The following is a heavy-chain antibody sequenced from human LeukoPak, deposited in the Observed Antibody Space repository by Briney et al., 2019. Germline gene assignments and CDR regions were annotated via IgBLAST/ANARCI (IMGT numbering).Heavy chain of an antibody. Sequence: ASVKVSCKVSGYTLTELSMHWVRQAPGKGLEWMGGFDPEDGETIYAQKFQGRVTMTEDTSTDTAYMELSSLRSEDTAVYYCATRFWVRGVTKHNWYFDLWGRGTLVTVSS. CDR3: ATRFWVRGVTKHNWYFDL. CDR2: FDPEDGET. J-gene: IGHJ2*01. CDR1: GYTLTELS. V-gene: IGHV1-24*01. D-gene: IGHD3-10*01.